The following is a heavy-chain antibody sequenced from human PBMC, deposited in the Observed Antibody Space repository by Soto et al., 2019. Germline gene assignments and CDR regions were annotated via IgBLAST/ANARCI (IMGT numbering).Heavy chain of an antibody. Sequence: SVKVSCKASGYTFTSYGIGWVRQAPGQGLEWMGWISAYNGNTNYAQKLQGRVTMTTDTSTSTAYMELRSLRSDDTAVYYCARRGGYSSVPDLSYYGMDVWGQGTTVTVSS. D-gene: IGHD6-19*01. J-gene: IGHJ6*02. CDR3: ARRGGYSSVPDLSYYGMDV. CDR1: GYTFTSYG. V-gene: IGHV1-18*04. CDR2: ISAYNGNT.